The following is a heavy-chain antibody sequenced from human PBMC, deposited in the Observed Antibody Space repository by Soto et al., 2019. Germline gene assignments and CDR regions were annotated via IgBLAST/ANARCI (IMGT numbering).Heavy chain of an antibody. Sequence: SETLSLTCTVSGGSISSYYWTWIRQPPGKGLEWIGFMYNSGSTHYNPSLKSRVTISLDTSKNQFSLKLSSVTAADTAIYYCARVYDYYASKSFDPWGQGTLVTVSS. CDR3: ARVYDYYASKSFDP. CDR2: MYNSGST. V-gene: IGHV4-59*01. CDR1: GGSISSYY. D-gene: IGHD3-10*01. J-gene: IGHJ5*02.